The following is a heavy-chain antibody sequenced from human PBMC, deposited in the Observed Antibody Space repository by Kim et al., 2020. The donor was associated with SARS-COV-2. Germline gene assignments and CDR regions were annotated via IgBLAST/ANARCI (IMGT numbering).Heavy chain of an antibody. CDR1: GGSFSGYY. D-gene: IGHD2-21*02. CDR2: INHSGST. J-gene: IGHJ4*02. CDR3: ARGGDRAQ. Sequence: SETLSLTCAVYGGSFSGYYWSWIRQPPGKGLEWIGEINHSGSTNYNPSLKSRVTISVDTSKNQFSLKLSSVTAADTAVYYCARGGDRAQWGQGTLVTVSS. V-gene: IGHV4-34*01.